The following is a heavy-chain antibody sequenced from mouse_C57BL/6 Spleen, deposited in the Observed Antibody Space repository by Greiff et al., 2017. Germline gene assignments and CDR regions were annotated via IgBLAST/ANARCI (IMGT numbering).Heavy chain of an antibody. CDR2: ISSGGDYT. D-gene: IGHD2-5*01. Sequence: EVQLVESGAGLVKPGGSLKLSCAASGFTFSSYSMSWVRQTPEKRLEWVAYISSGGDYTYYADTVKGRCTISRDKARNTRYLQMSSLKSEDTAMYDCTSSYYSNYDWDFDVWGTGTTVTVSS. CDR1: GFTFSSYS. V-gene: IGHV5-9-1*02. J-gene: IGHJ1*03. CDR3: TSSYYSNYDWDFDV.